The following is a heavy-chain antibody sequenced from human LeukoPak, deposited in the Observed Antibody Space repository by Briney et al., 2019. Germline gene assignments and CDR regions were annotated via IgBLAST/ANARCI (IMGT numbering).Heavy chain of an antibody. D-gene: IGHD2-2*01. V-gene: IGHV3-23*01. Sequence: GGSPGLSCAASGFTFSSYGMSWGRQAPGEGLEWVSGISGCGGSTYYADSVKGRFTISRDNSKNTLYLQMYSLRAEDTAVYFCAKESRAPATAINWGQGTLVTVSS. CDR2: ISGCGGST. J-gene: IGHJ4*02. CDR3: AKESRAPATAIN. CDR1: GFTFSSYG.